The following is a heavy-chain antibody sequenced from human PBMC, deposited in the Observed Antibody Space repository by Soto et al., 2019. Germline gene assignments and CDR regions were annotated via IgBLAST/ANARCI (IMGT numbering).Heavy chain of an antibody. V-gene: IGHV1-69*01. D-gene: IGHD5-18*01. CDR1: GGTFGSQG. CDR2: FIAMLGTP. Sequence: QVQLVQSGAEVKKPGSSVKVSCKASGGTFGSQGIAWVRQAPGQGLEWMGGFIAMLGTPTYAKKVQGRATISADESLTSSYLELRSVRSEDTGVYFCARGAMANFDYWGQGTVVTVSS. CDR3: ARGAMANFDY. J-gene: IGHJ4*02.